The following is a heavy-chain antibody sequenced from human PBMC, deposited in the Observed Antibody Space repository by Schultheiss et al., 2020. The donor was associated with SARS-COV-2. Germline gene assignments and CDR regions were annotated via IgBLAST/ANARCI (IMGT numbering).Heavy chain of an antibody. Sequence: SETLSLTCTVSGGSVNSGVYYWSWIRQPPGKGLEWIGYIYYSGSTNYNPSLKSRVTISVDTSKNQFSLKLSSVTAADTAVYYCARGRGLADYDILTGPPGTRFDPWGQGTLVTVSS. CDR3: ARGRGLADYDILTGPPGTRFDP. CDR2: IYYSGST. J-gene: IGHJ5*02. CDR1: GGSVNSGVYY. D-gene: IGHD3-9*01. V-gene: IGHV4-61*08.